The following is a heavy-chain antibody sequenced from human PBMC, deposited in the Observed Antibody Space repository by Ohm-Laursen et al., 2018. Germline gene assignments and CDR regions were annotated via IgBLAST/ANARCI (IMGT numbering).Heavy chain of an antibody. CDR2: IWYDGSNK. D-gene: IGHD3-3*01. CDR1: GFTFSSYG. V-gene: IGHV3-33*01. Sequence: SLRLSCAAPGFTFSSYGMHWVRQAPGKGLEWVAVIWYDGSNKYYADSVKGRFTISRDNSKNTLYLQMNSLRAEDTAVYYCAREYYDFWSGYYRWNYFDYWGQGTLVTVSS. CDR3: AREYYDFWSGYYRWNYFDY. J-gene: IGHJ4*02.